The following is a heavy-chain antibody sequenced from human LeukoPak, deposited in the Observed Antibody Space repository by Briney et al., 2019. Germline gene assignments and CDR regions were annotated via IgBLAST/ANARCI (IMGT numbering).Heavy chain of an antibody. J-gene: IGHJ6*02. CDR2: IKQDGSEN. Sequence: GGSLRLSCAASGFTFSNYWMSWVRQAPGNGLEWVANIKQDGSENYYVDSVKGRFTISRDNAKNSLYLQMNSLRAEDTAVYYCARGIRGPAGVWRSYYGMDVWGQGTTVTVSS. V-gene: IGHV3-7*01. D-gene: IGHD3-10*01. CDR1: GFTFSNYW. CDR3: ARGIRGPAGVWRSYYGMDV.